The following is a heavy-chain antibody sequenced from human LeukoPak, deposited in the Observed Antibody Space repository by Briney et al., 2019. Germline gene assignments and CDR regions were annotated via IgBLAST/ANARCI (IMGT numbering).Heavy chain of an antibody. CDR3: ARATTVTTDAFDI. D-gene: IGHD4-17*01. V-gene: IGHV4-39*01. CDR1: GGSISSTTYY. Sequence: PSETLSLTCTVSGGSISSTTYYWGWIRQPPGKDLEWIGNIYYSGGTYYNPSLKSRVTISVDTSKNQFSLKLTSVTAADTAVYYCARATTVTTDAFDIWGQGTMVTVSS. CDR2: IYYSGGT. J-gene: IGHJ3*02.